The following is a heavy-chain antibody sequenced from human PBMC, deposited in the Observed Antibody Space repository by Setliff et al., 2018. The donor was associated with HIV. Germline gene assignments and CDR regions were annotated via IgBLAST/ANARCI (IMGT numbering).Heavy chain of an antibody. V-gene: IGHV4-59*08. CDR3: ARHLRPRGVAVSDAFDI. CDR1: GGSLSSYY. CDR2: IYSSRST. Sequence: PSETLSLTCSVSGGSLSSYYWTWIRQPPGKGLEWIAYIYSSRSTNYNPSLKSRVTISVDTSKNQLSLKLRSVTAADTAVYYCARHLRPRGVAVSDAFDIWGQGTMVTVSS. D-gene: IGHD2-15*01. J-gene: IGHJ3*02.